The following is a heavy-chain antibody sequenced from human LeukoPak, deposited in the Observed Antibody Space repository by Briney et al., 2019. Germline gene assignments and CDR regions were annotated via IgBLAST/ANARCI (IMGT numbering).Heavy chain of an antibody. J-gene: IGHJ4*02. CDR1: GDSVFSNTAA. CDR3: ARVYYDILTGYYNVIDS. Sequence: SQTLSLTCAISGDSVFSNTAAWNWIRQSPSGGLEWLGRTYYRSKWYKAYAESVKSRITINPDTSKNQFSLQLNSVTPEDTAMYYCARVYYDILTGYYNVIDSWGQGTLVTVSS. D-gene: IGHD3-9*01. V-gene: IGHV6-1*01. CDR2: TYYRSKWYK.